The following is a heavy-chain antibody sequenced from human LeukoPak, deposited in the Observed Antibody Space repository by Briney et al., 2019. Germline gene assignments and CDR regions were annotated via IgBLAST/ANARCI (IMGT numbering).Heavy chain of an antibody. CDR2: ISGSGGST. V-gene: IGHV3-23*01. Sequence: PGGSLRLSCAASGFTFSSYAMSWVRQAPGKGLERVSAISGSGGSTYYADSVKGRFTISRDNSKNTLYLQMNSLRVEDTAVYYCARDPRYDSSGYDIDYWGQGTLVTVPS. D-gene: IGHD3-22*01. J-gene: IGHJ4*02. CDR3: ARDPRYDSSGYDIDY. CDR1: GFTFSSYA.